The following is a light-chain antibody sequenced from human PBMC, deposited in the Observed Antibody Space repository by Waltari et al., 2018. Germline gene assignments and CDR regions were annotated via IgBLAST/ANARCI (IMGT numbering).Light chain of an antibody. Sequence: EIVLTQSPGPLSLSPGERATLSCRARQGVGKYLAWYEQRPGQAPRLLLYHASIRATGIPDRFSGSGFGTDFSLTISRLEPEDFAVYYCQKYDFLPATFGQGTTVEIK. CDR3: QKYDFLPAT. V-gene: IGKV3-20*01. CDR2: HAS. J-gene: IGKJ1*01. CDR1: QGVGKY.